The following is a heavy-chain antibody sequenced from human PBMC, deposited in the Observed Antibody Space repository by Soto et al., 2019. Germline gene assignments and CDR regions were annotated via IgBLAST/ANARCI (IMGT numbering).Heavy chain of an antibody. CDR1: GFTFRSYW. V-gene: IGHV3-7*01. D-gene: IGHD2-8*01. Sequence: GGPLRLSWAASGFTFRSYWMAWARQAPGKGLEWVANIRQDGGDKYFVESVKGRFTISRDNAKNSLYLQMNSLRVEDTAFYYCVRDAVVSGVDYFDFWGPGTLVTVSS. CDR2: IRQDGGDK. CDR3: VRDAVVSGVDYFDF. J-gene: IGHJ4*02.